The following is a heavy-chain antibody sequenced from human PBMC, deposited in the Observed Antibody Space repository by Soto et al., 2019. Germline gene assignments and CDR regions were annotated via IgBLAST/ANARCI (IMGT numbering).Heavy chain of an antibody. CDR3: ARRYGKNAFDI. J-gene: IGHJ3*02. CDR1: GGSISSYY. Sequence: SETLSLTCTVSGGSISSYYWSWLRQPPGKGLEWIGYIYYSGSTNYNPSLKSRVTISVDTSKNQFSLKLSSVTAADTAVYYCARRYGKNAFDIWGQGTMVTVSS. CDR2: IYYSGST. D-gene: IGHD5-18*01. V-gene: IGHV4-59*01.